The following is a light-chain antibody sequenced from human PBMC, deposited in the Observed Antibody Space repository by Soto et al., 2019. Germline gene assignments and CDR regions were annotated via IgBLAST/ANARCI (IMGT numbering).Light chain of an antibody. CDR2: GAS. Sequence: EIVMTQSPVTLSASPGERVTLSCRASQSVNINLAWYQQRPGQAPRVLIYGASNRASGIPDRFSGSGSGTDFTLTISSLKPDDFALYYCQQYKDWPPLTFGGGTRVDIK. V-gene: IGKV3D-15*01. CDR3: QQYKDWPPLT. CDR1: QSVNIN. J-gene: IGKJ4*01.